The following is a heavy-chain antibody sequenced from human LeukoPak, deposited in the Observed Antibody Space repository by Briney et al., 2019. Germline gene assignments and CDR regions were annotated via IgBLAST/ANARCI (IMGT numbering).Heavy chain of an antibody. CDR1: GFTFSDYY. V-gene: IGHV3-11*06. CDR2: ISSSSSYI. D-gene: IGHD1-14*01. Sequence: GGSLRLSCAASGFTFSDYYMSWIRQAPGKGLEWVSSISSSSSYIHYADSVKGRFTISRDNAKNSLYLQMDSLRAEDTAVYYCARARTWRKLFYYYGMDVWGQGTTVTVSS. J-gene: IGHJ6*02. CDR3: ARARTWRKLFYYYGMDV.